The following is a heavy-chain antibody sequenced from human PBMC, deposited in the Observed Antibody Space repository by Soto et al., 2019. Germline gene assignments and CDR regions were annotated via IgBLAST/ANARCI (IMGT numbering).Heavy chain of an antibody. CDR1: GDSFTTYW. Sequence: PGESLKISCRVSGDSFTTYWIAWVRQMPGKGLEWMGIIYPGDFDTRYSPSFQGQVTISVDKSINTAYLQWNSLKASDSAMYYCARKHSRGYFKWFDPWGQGTLVTVSS. CDR2: IYPGDFDT. V-gene: IGHV5-51*01. D-gene: IGHD3-22*01. CDR3: ARKHSRGYFKWFDP. J-gene: IGHJ5*02.